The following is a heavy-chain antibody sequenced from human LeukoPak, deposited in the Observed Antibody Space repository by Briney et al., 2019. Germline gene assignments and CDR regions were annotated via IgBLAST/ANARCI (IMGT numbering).Heavy chain of an antibody. Sequence: ASVKVSCKASGYTFTGYYIHWVRQAPGQGLEWMGYINPNSGYTNYAQKFQDRVTVTRDTSISTAYMELSGLRSDDTAVYYCAREEANTRIHFDYWGQGTLVTVSS. CDR3: AREEANTRIHFDY. CDR1: GYTFTGYY. CDR2: INPNSGYT. D-gene: IGHD3-22*01. J-gene: IGHJ4*02. V-gene: IGHV1-2*02.